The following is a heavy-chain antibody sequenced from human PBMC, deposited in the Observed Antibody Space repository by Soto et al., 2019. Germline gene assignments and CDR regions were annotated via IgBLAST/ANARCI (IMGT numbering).Heavy chain of an antibody. Sequence: SEPLSLTCSVSGASITSGDYYWSWVRQPPGKGLEWIGYIYYTGDGYYNPPLESRLPISLDSSKNQFSLELRSVSAADTAIYYCVGTGTRVEYWGQGTLVTVSS. CDR1: GASITSGDYY. V-gene: IGHV4-30-4*08. J-gene: IGHJ4*02. CDR2: IYYTGDG. CDR3: VGTGTRVEY. D-gene: IGHD1-7*01.